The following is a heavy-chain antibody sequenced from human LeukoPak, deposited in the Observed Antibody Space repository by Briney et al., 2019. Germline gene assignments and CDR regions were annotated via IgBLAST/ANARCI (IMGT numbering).Heavy chain of an antibody. Sequence: GGSLRLSCVVSGFTFSSYAMSWVRQAPGKGLEWVSGISGSGGSTYYADSVKGRFTISRDNSKNTLYLQMNSLRAEDTAVYYCAKDRHAPGRYCSSTTCFPFDPWGQGTLVTVSS. V-gene: IGHV3-23*01. D-gene: IGHD2-2*01. CDR3: AKDRHAPGRYCSSTTCFPFDP. CDR1: GFTFSSYA. CDR2: ISGSGGST. J-gene: IGHJ5*02.